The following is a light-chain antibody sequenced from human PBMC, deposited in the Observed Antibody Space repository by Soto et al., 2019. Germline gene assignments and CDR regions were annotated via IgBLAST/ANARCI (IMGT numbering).Light chain of an antibody. V-gene: IGLV1-51*01. Sequence: QSVLTQPPSVSAAPGQKVTISCSGSSSNIGGNSVSWYQQLPGTAPKLLIYDDNKRPSGIPDRFSGSKSGTSATLGITGFQTGDEADYYCSSYAGSNNFVVFGGGTKVTVL. J-gene: IGLJ2*01. CDR2: DDN. CDR1: SSNIGGNS. CDR3: SSYAGSNNFVV.